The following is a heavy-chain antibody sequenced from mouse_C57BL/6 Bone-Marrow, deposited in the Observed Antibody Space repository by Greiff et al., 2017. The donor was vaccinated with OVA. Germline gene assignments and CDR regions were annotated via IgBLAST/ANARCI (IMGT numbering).Heavy chain of an antibody. Sequence: EVQVVESGGGLVQPKGSLKLSCAASGFSFNTYAMNWVRQAPGKGLEWVARIRSKSNNYATYYADSVKDRFTISRDDSESMLYLQMNNLKTEDTAMYYCVRQDTTVVAKGYWYFDVWGTGTTVTVSS. J-gene: IGHJ1*03. CDR1: GFSFNTYA. CDR2: IRSKSNNYAT. D-gene: IGHD1-1*01. V-gene: IGHV10-1*01. CDR3: VRQDTTVVAKGYWYFDV.